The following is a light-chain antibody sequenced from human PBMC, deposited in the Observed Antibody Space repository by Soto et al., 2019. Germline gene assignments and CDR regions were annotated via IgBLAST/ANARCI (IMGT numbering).Light chain of an antibody. J-gene: IGKJ1*01. CDR1: QSVSSSY. V-gene: IGKV3-20*01. Sequence: EIGLTQSPATLSLSPWERATISCRASQSVSSSYLAWYQQKPGQAPKLLIYGASSRATGIPDRFSGSGSGTDFTLTISRLEPEDFAAYYCQQYGSSPPTFGQGTKVDIK. CDR2: GAS. CDR3: QQYGSSPPT.